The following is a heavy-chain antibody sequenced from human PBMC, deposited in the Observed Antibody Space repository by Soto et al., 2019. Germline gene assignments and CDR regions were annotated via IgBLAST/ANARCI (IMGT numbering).Heavy chain of an antibody. Sequence: PGGSLRLSCAASGVTFSSYGMHWVRQAPGKGLEWVSVICGDGSNKYYADSVKGRFTISRDNSKNTLYPQMNSLRAEDTAVYYCAKDPGEDTYWFDYWGQGTLVTVSS. CDR1: GVTFSSYG. CDR3: AKDPGEDTYWFDY. D-gene: IGHD2-8*02. V-gene: IGHV3-33*06. CDR2: ICGDGSNK. J-gene: IGHJ4*02.